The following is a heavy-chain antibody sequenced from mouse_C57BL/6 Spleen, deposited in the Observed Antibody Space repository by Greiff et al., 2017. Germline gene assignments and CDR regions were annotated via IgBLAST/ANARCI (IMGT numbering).Heavy chain of an antibody. Sequence: VQLQQSGAELVRPGASVKLSCTASGFNIKDDYMHWVKQRPEQGLEWIGWIDPENGDTEYASKFQGKATITADTSSNTAYLQLSSLTSEDTAVYYCTTGGRDYWGQGTTLTVSS. CDR3: TTGGRDY. V-gene: IGHV14-4*01. D-gene: IGHD1-1*02. J-gene: IGHJ2*01. CDR1: GFNIKDDY. CDR2: IDPENGDT.